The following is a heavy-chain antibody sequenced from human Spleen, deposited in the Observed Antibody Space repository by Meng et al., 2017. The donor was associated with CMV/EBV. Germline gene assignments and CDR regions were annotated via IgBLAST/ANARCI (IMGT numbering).Heavy chain of an antibody. D-gene: IGHD3-3*01. V-gene: IGHV1-18*01. CDR1: GYTFTSYG. CDR3: ARDRRDFWSGYGPALLWFDP. J-gene: IGHJ5*02. CDR2: ISAYNGNT. Sequence: ASVKVSCKASGYTFTSYGISWVRQAPGQGLEWMGWISAYNGNTNYAQKLQGRVTMTTDTSTSTAYMELRSLRSDDTAVYYCARDRRDFWSGYGPALLWFDPWGQGTLVTVSS.